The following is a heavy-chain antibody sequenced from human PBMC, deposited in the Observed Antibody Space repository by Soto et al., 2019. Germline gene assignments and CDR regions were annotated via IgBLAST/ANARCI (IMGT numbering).Heavy chain of an antibody. V-gene: IGHV3-30-3*01. CDR1: GFTFSSYA. Sequence: PGGSLRLSCAASGFTFSSYAMHWVRQAPGKGLEWVAVISYDGSNKYYADSVKGRFTISRDNSKNTLYLQMNSLRAEDTAVYYCARRTCGGDCYPDAFDIWGQGTMVTVSS. J-gene: IGHJ3*02. CDR3: ARRTCGGDCYPDAFDI. CDR2: ISYDGSNK. D-gene: IGHD2-21*02.